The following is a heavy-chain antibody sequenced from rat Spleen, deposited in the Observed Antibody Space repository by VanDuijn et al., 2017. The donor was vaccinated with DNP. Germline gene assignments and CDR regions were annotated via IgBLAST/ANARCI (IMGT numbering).Heavy chain of an antibody. V-gene: IGHV5S13*01. CDR3: ARHRAIAAIWDY. Sequence: EVQLVESGGDLVQPGRSLKLSCVAFGFTFSDYAMAWVRQSPKKGLEWVATITTGGGHTYYRDSVKGRFTISRDNAKNTQYLQMDSLRSEDTATYYCARHRAIAAIWDYWGQGVMVTVSS. D-gene: IGHD1-2*01. CDR2: ITTGGGHT. J-gene: IGHJ2*01. CDR1: GFTFSDYA.